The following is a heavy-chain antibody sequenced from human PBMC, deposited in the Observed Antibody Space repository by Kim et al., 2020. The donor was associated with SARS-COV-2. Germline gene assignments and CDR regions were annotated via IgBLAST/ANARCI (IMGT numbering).Heavy chain of an antibody. V-gene: IGHV3-74*01. Sequence: SVKGRFTISRDNAKNTLYLQMNSLRAEDTAVYYCARALQQLVPSRWYFDLWGRGTLVTVSS. J-gene: IGHJ2*01. CDR3: ARALQQLVPSRWYFDL. D-gene: IGHD6-13*01.